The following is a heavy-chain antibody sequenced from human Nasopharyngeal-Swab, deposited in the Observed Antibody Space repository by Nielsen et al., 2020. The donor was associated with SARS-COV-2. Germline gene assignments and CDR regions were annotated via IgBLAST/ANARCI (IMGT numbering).Heavy chain of an antibody. V-gene: IGHV4-34*01. Sequence: WIRQPPGKGLDWIGEINHSGSTKYNPSLKSRVNISVDTSKNQFSLKVSSVTAADTAVYYCARGGYYCSSTSCYYCSGYYYGMDVWGQGTTVTVSS. CDR2: INHSGST. D-gene: IGHD2-2*01. J-gene: IGHJ6*02. CDR3: ARGGYYCSSTSCYYCSGYYYGMDV.